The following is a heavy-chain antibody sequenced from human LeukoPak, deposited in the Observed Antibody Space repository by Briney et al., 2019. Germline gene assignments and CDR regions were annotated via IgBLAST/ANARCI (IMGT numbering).Heavy chain of an antibody. CDR3: ARERWRRGYSYGYDY. D-gene: IGHD5-18*01. CDR2: IKQDGSEK. Sequence: GGSLRLSCAASGFTFSSYWMSWVRQAPGKGLEWVANIKQDGSEKYYVDSVKGRFTISRDNSKNTLYLQMNSLRAEDTAVYYCARERWRRGYSYGYDYWGQGTLVTVSS. J-gene: IGHJ4*02. CDR1: GFTFSSYW. V-gene: IGHV3-7*03.